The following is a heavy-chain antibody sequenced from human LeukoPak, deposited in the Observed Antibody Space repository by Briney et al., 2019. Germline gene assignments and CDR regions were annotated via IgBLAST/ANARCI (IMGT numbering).Heavy chain of an antibody. CDR2: ISYDGSNK. CDR1: GFTFSSYA. J-gene: IGHJ4*02. CDR3: ARDLGPARD. Sequence: SLRLSCAASGFTFSSYAMHWVRQAPGKGLEWVAVISYDGSNKYYADSVKGRFTISRDNSKNTLYLQMNSLRAEDTAVYYCARDLGPARDWGQGTLVTVSS. V-gene: IGHV3-30-3*01.